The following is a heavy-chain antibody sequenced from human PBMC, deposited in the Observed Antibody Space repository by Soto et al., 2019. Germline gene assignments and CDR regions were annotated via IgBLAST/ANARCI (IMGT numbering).Heavy chain of an antibody. CDR2: INPSGDST. Sequence: ASVKVSCKASGYTFTIYAMHWVLQAPGQGLEWMGIINPSGDSTSYAQKFQGRVTMTRDTSTSTVYMELSSLRSEDTAVYYCARSYYDYVWGSYRSAHFDYWGQGTLVTVS. CDR1: GYTFTIYA. V-gene: IGHV1-46*01. J-gene: IGHJ4*02. CDR3: ARSYYDYVWGSYRSAHFDY. D-gene: IGHD3-16*02.